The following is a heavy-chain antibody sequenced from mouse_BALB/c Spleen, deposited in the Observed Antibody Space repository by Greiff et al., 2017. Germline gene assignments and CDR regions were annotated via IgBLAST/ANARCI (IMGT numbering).Heavy chain of an antibody. CDR2: ISNGGGST. J-gene: IGHJ3*01. V-gene: IGHV5-12-2*01. CDR3: ARHRSCNSFAY. CDR1: GFTFSSYT. Sequence: DVMLVESGGGLVQPGGSLKLSCAASGFTFSSYTMSWVRQTPEKRLEWVAYISNGGGSTYYPDTVKGRFTISRDSAKNTLYLQMSSLKSEDTAMYYCARHRSCNSFAYWGQGTLVTVSA. D-gene: IGHD2-1*01.